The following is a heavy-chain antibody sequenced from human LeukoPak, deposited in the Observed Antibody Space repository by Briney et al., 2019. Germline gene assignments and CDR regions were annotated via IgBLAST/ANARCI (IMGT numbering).Heavy chain of an antibody. J-gene: IGHJ4*02. CDR2: SGSGGST. V-gene: IGHV3-23*01. CDR1: GFTFSTYE. D-gene: IGHD3-3*01. Sequence: GGSLRLSCAASGFTFSTYEMNWVRQAPGKGLEWVSGSGSGGSTHYADSVKGRFTISRDNSKNTLYLQMNSLRAEDTAVYYCAKDFWSGYYPKYWGQGTLVTVSS. CDR3: AKDFWSGYYPKY.